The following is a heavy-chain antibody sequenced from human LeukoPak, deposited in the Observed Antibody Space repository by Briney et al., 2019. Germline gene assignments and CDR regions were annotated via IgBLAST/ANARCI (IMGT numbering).Heavy chain of an antibody. J-gene: IGHJ4*02. D-gene: IGHD5-18*01. CDR3: AGGRVDTAMELDY. Sequence: ASVKVSCKASGYTFTGYYMHWVRQAPGQGLEWMGWINPNSGGTNYAQKFQGRVTMTRDTSISTAYMELGRLRSDDTAVYYCAGGRVDTAMELDYWGQGTLVTVSS. CDR2: INPNSGGT. V-gene: IGHV1-2*02. CDR1: GYTFTGYY.